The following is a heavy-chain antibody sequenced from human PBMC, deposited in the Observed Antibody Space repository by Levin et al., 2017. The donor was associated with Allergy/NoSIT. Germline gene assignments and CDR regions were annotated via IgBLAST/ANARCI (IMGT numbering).Heavy chain of an antibody. Sequence: ASVKVSCKASGYTFTSYDINWVRQATGQGLEWMGWMNPNSGNTGYAQKFQGRVTMTRNTSISTAYMELSSLRSEDTAVYYCARGPPGSTIFGVVWAKRQNWFDPWGQGTLVTVSS. CDR1: GYTFTSYD. CDR3: ARGPPGSTIFGVVWAKRQNWFDP. V-gene: IGHV1-8*01. D-gene: IGHD3-3*01. J-gene: IGHJ5*02. CDR2: MNPNSGNT.